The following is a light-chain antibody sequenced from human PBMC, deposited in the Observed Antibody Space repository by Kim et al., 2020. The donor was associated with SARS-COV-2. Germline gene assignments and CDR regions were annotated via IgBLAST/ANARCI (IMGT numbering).Light chain of an antibody. CDR2: GAS. V-gene: IGKV3-11*01. Sequence: LAPGERATLSCRASQSVYSYLAWYQHKRGQAPRLLIYGASNRATDVPARFSGSGSGTDFTLTISSLEAEDFAIYYCQQRRNWPLTFGGGTKVDIK. CDR3: QQRRNWPLT. CDR1: QSVYSY. J-gene: IGKJ4*01.